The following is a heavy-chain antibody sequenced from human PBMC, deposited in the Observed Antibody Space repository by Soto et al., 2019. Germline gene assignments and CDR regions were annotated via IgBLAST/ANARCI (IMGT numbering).Heavy chain of an antibody. D-gene: IGHD3-16*01. CDR3: ARDRPSLRLGAVVPSYYGMDV. V-gene: IGHV1-69*12. J-gene: IGHJ6*02. CDR1: GGTFSSYA. Sequence: QVQLVQSGAEVKKPGSSVKVSCKASGGTFSSYAISWVRQAPGQGLEWMGGIIPIFGTANYAQKFQGRVTITADESTSTAYMALSSLRSEATAVYYCARDRPSLRLGAVVPSYYGMDVWGQGTTVTVSS. CDR2: IIPIFGTA.